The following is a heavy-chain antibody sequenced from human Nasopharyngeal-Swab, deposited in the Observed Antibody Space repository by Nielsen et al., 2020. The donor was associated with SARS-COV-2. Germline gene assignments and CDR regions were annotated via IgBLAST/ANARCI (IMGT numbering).Heavy chain of an antibody. D-gene: IGHD2-15*01. Sequence: GALKISCTASGFSFRSYLMSWVRQTPGKGLEWVANINQGGSERDYVDSVKGRFTISRGNAENSLYLQMNSLRAEDTAVYYCARGTGVYCSGGSCYPGAFDYWGQGTLVTVSS. V-gene: IGHV3-7*01. CDR3: ARGTGVYCSGGSCYPGAFDY. CDR2: INQGGSER. J-gene: IGHJ4*02. CDR1: GFSFRSYL.